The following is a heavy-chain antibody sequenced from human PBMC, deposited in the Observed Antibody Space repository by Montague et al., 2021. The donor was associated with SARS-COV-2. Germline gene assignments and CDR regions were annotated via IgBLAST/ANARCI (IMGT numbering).Heavy chain of an antibody. CDR3: ARSISSSGARDN. D-gene: IGHD3-22*01. CDR1: GGSLNKHY. CDR2: IFYKGNT. V-gene: IGHV4-59*11. Sequence: SETLSLTCTVSGGSLNKHYWSWIRKAPGKELEWLGNIFYKGNTNYNPSLWGRVSMSLDTPQNQFSLRLTSLTAADTAVYYCARSISSSGARDNWGQGILVTVS. J-gene: IGHJ4*02.